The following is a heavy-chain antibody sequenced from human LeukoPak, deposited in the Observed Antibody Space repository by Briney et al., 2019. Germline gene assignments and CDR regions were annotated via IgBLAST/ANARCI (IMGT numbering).Heavy chain of an antibody. CDR3: ARDYYDSSGYYDDAFDI. V-gene: IGHV4-4*07. Sequence: SETLSLTCTVSGGSINSYYWSWIRQPAGKGLEWIGRIYISGSTNYNPSLKSRVTMSVDTSKNQFSLKLSSVTAADTAVYYCARDYYDSSGYYDDAFDIWGQGTMVTVSS. J-gene: IGHJ3*02. CDR1: GGSINSYY. D-gene: IGHD3-22*01. CDR2: IYISGST.